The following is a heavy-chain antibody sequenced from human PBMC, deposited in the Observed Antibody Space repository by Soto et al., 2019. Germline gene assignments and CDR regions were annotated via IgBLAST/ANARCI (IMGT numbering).Heavy chain of an antibody. Sequence: SVKVSCKASGGTFSSYTISWVRQTPGQGLEWMGRIIPILGIANYAQKFQGRVTITADKSTSTAYMELSSLRSEDTAVYYCARDNCSSTSCYFVSYYYYMDVWGKGTTVTVSS. CDR1: GGTFSSYT. V-gene: IGHV1-69*04. J-gene: IGHJ6*03. CDR2: IIPILGIA. CDR3: ARDNCSSTSCYFVSYYYYMDV. D-gene: IGHD2-2*01.